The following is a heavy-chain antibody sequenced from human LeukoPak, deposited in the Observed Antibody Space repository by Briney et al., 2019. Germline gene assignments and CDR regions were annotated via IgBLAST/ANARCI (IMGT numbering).Heavy chain of an antibody. D-gene: IGHD4/OR15-4a*01. CDR1: GFTFSSYN. CDR3: ARYGGNAFDV. Sequence: GGSLRLSCAASGFTFSSYNMNWVRQAPGKGVEWVSSISSGSSYIYYADSVKGRFTISRDNAKNSLYLQMNSLRAEDTALYYCARYGGNAFDVWGQGTMVTVSS. J-gene: IGHJ3*01. CDR2: ISSGSSYI. V-gene: IGHV3-21*01.